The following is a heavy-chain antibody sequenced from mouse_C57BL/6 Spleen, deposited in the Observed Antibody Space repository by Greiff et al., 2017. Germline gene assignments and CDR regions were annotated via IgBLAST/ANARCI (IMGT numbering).Heavy chain of an antibody. V-gene: IGHV1-52*01. J-gene: IGHJ4*01. CDR3: ASTYYSNYDYAMDY. CDR2: IDPSDSET. Sequence: QVQLQQPGAELVRPGSSVKLSCKASGYTFTSYWMHWVKQRPIQGLEWIGNIDPSDSETHYNQKFKDKATLTVDKSSSKAYMQISSLTSEDSAVYYCASTYYSNYDYAMDYWGQGTSVTVSS. CDR1: GYTFTSYW. D-gene: IGHD2-5*01.